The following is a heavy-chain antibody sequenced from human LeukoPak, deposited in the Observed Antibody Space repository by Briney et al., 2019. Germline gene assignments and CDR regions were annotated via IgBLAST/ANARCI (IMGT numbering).Heavy chain of an antibody. CDR2: IYRGGST. D-gene: IGHD4-23*01. J-gene: IGHJ4*02. CDR3: ARNFPTVVTSFDY. CDR1: GFTVRTNY. V-gene: IGHV3-66*01. Sequence: GGSLRLSCAASGFTVRTNYMSWVRQAPGKGLEWVSVIYRGGSTYYAGSVKDRFTISRDNSKNTLFLQMNSLRAEYTAVYYCARNFPTVVTSFDYWGQGTLVTVSS.